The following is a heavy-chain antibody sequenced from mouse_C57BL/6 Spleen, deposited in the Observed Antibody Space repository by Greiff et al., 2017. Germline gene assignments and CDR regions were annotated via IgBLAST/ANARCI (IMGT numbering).Heavy chain of an antibody. D-gene: IGHD3-1*01. Sequence: QVQLQQPGAELVRPGSSVKLSCKASGYTFTSYWMDWVKQRPGQGLEWIGNIYPSDSETHYNQKFKDKATLTVDKSSSTAYMQLSSVTSEDSAVYYCARRGLRRYFDVWGTGTTVTVSS. CDR3: ARRGLRRYFDV. CDR1: GYTFTSYW. V-gene: IGHV1-61*01. J-gene: IGHJ1*03. CDR2: IYPSDSET.